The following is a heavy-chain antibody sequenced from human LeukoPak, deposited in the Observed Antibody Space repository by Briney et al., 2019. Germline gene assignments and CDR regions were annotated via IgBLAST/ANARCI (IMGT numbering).Heavy chain of an antibody. J-gene: IGHJ4*02. CDR1: GGSFSGYY. D-gene: IGHD1-26*01. CDR3: ARLVVGATYFDY. Sequence: SETLSLTCAVYGGSFSGYYWSWIRQPPGKGLEWIGEINHSGSTNYNPSLKSRVTISVDTSKNQFSLKLSSVTAADTAVYYCARLVVGATYFDYWGQGTLVTVSS. V-gene: IGHV4-34*01. CDR2: INHSGST.